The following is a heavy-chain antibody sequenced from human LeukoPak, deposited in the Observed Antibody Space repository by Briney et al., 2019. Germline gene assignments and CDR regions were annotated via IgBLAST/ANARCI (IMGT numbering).Heavy chain of an antibody. J-gene: IGHJ4*02. CDR1: GFTFSSYS. Sequence: GGSLRLSCAASGFTFSSYSMNWVRQAPGKGLEWVSYISSSSSTIYYADSVKGRFTISRDNAKNSLYLQMNSLRAEDTAVYYCASRIYYDSSGYSDYWGQGTLVTVSS. D-gene: IGHD3-22*01. CDR3: ASRIYYDSSGYSDY. V-gene: IGHV3-48*01. CDR2: ISSSSSTI.